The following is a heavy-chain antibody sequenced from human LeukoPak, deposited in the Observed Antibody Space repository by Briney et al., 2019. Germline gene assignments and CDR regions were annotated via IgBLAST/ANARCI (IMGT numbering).Heavy chain of an antibody. J-gene: IGHJ4*02. Sequence: GGSLRLSCAASGLTFSSYWMHWVRQPPGKGLEWVSRINSDGSTTAYADSVKGRFTISGDYAKNTLYLQMNSLRAEDTAVYYCARDRYGAHDYWGQGTLVTVSS. V-gene: IGHV3-74*01. CDR3: ARDRYGAHDY. CDR1: GLTFSSYW. CDR2: INSDGSTT. D-gene: IGHD3-16*01.